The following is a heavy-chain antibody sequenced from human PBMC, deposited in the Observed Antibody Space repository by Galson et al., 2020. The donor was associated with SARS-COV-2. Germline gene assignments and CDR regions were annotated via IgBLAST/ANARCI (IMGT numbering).Heavy chain of an antibody. Sequence: SATLSLTCTVSGGSISSGDYYWSWIRQPPGKGLEWIGYIYYSGSTYYNPSLKSRVTISVDTSKNQFSLKLSSVTAADTAVYYCASQYSSSWYAEYFQHWGQGTLVTVSS. CDR3: ASQYSSSWYAEYFQH. V-gene: IGHV4-30-4*01. D-gene: IGHD6-13*01. CDR1: GGSISSGDYY. J-gene: IGHJ1*01. CDR2: IYYSGST.